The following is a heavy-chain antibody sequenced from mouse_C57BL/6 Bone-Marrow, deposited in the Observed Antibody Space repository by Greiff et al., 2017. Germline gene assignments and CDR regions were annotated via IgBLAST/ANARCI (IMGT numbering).Heavy chain of an antibody. J-gene: IGHJ1*03. CDR2: INPYNGGT. CDR3: ARSRGGYYYGSSYWYFDV. D-gene: IGHD1-1*01. Sequence: EVQLQQSGPVLVKPGASVKMSCKASGYTFTDYYMHWVKQSHGKSLEWIGVINPYNGGTSYNQKFQGKATLTVDKSSSTAYMELNSLTSEDSAVYDWARSRGGYYYGSSYWYFDVWGTGTTVTVSS. CDR1: GYTFTDYY. V-gene: IGHV1-19*01.